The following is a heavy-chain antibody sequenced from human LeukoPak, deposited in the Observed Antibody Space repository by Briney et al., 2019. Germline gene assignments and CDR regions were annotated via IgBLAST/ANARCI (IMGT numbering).Heavy chain of an antibody. J-gene: IGHJ4*02. CDR1: GFTFISYS. CDR2: ISSSSSYI. V-gene: IGHV3-21*01. Sequence: GGSLRLSCAASGFTFISYSMNWVRQAPGKGLEWVSSISSSSSYIYYADSVKGRFTISRDNAKNSLYLQMNSLRAVDTAVYYCARAFYDILTGYYQPFDYWGQGTLVTVSS. CDR3: ARAFYDILTGYYQPFDY. D-gene: IGHD3-9*01.